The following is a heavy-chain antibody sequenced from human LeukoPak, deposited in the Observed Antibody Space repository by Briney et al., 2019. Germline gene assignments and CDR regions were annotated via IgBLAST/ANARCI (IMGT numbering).Heavy chain of an antibody. V-gene: IGHV3-9*01. J-gene: IGHJ4*02. CDR2: ISWNSGSI. CDR1: GFTFDDYA. CDR3: ARDHYGSGGSDY. Sequence: GGSLRLSCAASGFTFDDYAMHWVRQAPGKGLEWVSGISWNSGSIGYADSVKGRFTISRDNAKNSLYLQMNSLRAEDTALYYCARDHYGSGGSDYWGQGTLVTVSS. D-gene: IGHD3-10*01.